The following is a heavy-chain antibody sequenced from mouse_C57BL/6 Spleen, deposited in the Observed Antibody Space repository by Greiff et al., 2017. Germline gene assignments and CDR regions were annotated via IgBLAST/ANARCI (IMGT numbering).Heavy chain of an antibody. D-gene: IGHD2-5*01. J-gene: IGHJ3*01. CDR3: AGAYYSNYEGFAY. CDR1: GYTFTSYW. Sequence: QVQLQQPGAELVRPGSSVKLSCKASGYTFTSYWMHWVKQRPIQGLEWIGNIDPSDSETHYNPKFKDKATLTVDKSSSTAYMQLSRLTSEDSAVYYCAGAYYSNYEGFAYWGQGTLVTVSA. V-gene: IGHV1-52*01. CDR2: IDPSDSET.